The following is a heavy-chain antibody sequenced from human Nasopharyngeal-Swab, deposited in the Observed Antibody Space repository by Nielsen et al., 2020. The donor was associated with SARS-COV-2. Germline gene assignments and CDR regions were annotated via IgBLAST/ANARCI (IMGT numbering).Heavy chain of an antibody. J-gene: IGHJ4*02. D-gene: IGHD5-18*01. CDR2: ISAYNGNT. CDR3: ARRSDTAMVTPIDY. Sequence: ASMKVSCKASGYTFTSYGISWVRQAPGQGLEWMGWISAYNGNTNYAQKLQGRVTMTTDTSTSTAYMELRSLRSDDTAVYYCARRSDTAMVTPIDYWGQGTLVTVSS. V-gene: IGHV1-18*01. CDR1: GYTFTSYG.